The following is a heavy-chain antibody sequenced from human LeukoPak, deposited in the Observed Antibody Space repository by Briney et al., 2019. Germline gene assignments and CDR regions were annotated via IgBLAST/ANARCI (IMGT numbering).Heavy chain of an antibody. CDR1: GFNVSSNY. CDR3: ARDPNFIDAFDV. CDR2: INHSGST. J-gene: IGHJ3*01. V-gene: IGHV4-34*01. D-gene: IGHD1-1*01. Sequence: GSLRLFCAASGFNVSSNYMSWIRQPPGKGLEWIGEINHSGSTNYNPSLKSRVAISLDTSKNQFSLRLTSVTAADTAVYYCARDPNFIDAFDVWGQGTMVTVSS.